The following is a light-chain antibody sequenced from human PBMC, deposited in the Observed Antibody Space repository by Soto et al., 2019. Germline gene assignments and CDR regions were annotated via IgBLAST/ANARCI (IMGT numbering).Light chain of an antibody. V-gene: IGLV2-14*01. CDR3: SSYTSSSTLNVV. Sequence: QSALTQPASVSGSPGPSITISCTGTSSDVGGYNYVSWYQQHPGKAPKLMIYDVSNRPSGVSNRFSGSKSGNTASLTISGLQAEDEADYYCSSYTSSSTLNVVFGGGTQLTVL. CDR1: SSDVGGYNY. CDR2: DVS. J-gene: IGLJ2*01.